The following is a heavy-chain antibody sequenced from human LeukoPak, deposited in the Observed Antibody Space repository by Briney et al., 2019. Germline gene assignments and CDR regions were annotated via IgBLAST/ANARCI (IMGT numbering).Heavy chain of an antibody. J-gene: IGHJ4*02. D-gene: IGHD5-12*01. CDR3: VSDGGVSGYDLLDY. V-gene: IGHV3-7*01. Sequence: GGSLRLSCAASGSTFSNYWMTWVRQAPGKGLEWVAHINQDGSEEHYMDSVKARFTISRDNAKNSLCLQMNSLRAEDTAVYYCVSDGGVSGYDLLDYWGQGTLVIVSS. CDR2: INQDGSEE. CDR1: GSTFSNYW.